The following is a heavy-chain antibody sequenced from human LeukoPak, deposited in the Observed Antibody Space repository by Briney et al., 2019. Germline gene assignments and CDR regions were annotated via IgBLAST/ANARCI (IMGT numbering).Heavy chain of an antibody. CDR3: ARVTIAVAGRIFDY. V-gene: IGHV1-2*06. Sequence: GGSVKVSFKASGSPFTGYYMHWGRQAPGQGLEGRGRIKRNSGGTNYSKKFQGGVTITRDTSHNKAYMELSRLRSDDTAVYSCARVTIAVAGRIFDYWGQGTLVTVSS. CDR2: IKRNSGGT. J-gene: IGHJ4*02. D-gene: IGHD6-19*01. CDR1: GSPFTGYY.